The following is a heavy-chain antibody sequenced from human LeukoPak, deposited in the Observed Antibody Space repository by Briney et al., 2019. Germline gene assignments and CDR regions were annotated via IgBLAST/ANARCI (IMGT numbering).Heavy chain of an antibody. Sequence: SVKVSCKASGGTFSSYAISWVRQAPGQGLEWMGRIIPILGIANYAQKFQGRVTITADKSTSTAYMELSSLRSEDTAVYYCARDERAGYCSGGSCYPDPITPKYYYYGMDVWGQGTTVTVS. CDR2: IIPILGIA. D-gene: IGHD2-15*01. V-gene: IGHV1-69*04. CDR3: ARDERAGYCSGGSCYPDPITPKYYYYGMDV. CDR1: GGTFSSYA. J-gene: IGHJ6*02.